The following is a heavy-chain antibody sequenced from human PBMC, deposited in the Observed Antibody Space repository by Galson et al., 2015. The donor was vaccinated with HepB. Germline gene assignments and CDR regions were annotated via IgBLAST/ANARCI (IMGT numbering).Heavy chain of an antibody. CDR2: ISYDGNNK. D-gene: IGHD3-22*01. J-gene: IGHJ4*02. Sequence: SLRLSCAASGFTFSSYGIHWVRQAPGKGLEWVAAISYDGNNKYYADSVKGRFTISRDNSKNTVYLQMNSLRAEDTAIYYCAKEVYYYDTSAADYWGQGTLVTVFS. CDR3: AKEVYYYDTSAADY. CDR1: GFTFSSYG. V-gene: IGHV3-30*18.